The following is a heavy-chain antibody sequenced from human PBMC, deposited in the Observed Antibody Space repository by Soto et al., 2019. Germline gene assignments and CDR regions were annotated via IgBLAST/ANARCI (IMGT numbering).Heavy chain of an antibody. V-gene: IGHV4-34*01. CDR2: INHSGST. J-gene: IGHJ3*02. CDR1: GGSFSGYY. CDR3: AGELHRSVTTATTKGAAFDI. Sequence: SETLSLTCVVYGGSFSGYYWSWIRQPPGKGLEWIGEINHSGSTNYNPSLKSRATISVDTSKNQFSLKLSSVTAADTAVYYYAGELHRSVTTATTKGAAFDIWGQGTMVTVSS. D-gene: IGHD4-17*01.